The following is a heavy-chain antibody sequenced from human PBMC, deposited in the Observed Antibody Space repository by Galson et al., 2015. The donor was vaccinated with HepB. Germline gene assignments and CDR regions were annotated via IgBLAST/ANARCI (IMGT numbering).Heavy chain of an antibody. CDR3: SRLGDFSGYSSA. D-gene: IGHD5-18*01. J-gene: IGHJ4*02. CDR2: IRSKGSNYAT. Sequence: SPRLPSAASGFTFSRSALHRVRHAPGNPPERVGRIRSKGSNYATLYVLSLKGRFTISRDDSKNMAYLYMKSLSIEDTAVYYCSRLGDFSGYSSAWGQGTLVTVSS. CDR1: GFTFSRSA. V-gene: IGHV3-73*01.